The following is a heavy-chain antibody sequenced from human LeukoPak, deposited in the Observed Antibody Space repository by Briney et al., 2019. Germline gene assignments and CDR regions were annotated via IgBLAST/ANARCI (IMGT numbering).Heavy chain of an antibody. V-gene: IGHV4-4*02. CDR2: IYHSGST. CDR3: ARDFVTYKSGSGSYLDY. Sequence: SETLSLTCAVSGGSISSSNWWSWVRQPPGKGLEWIGEIYHSGSTNYNPSLKSRVTISVDKSKNQFSLKPSSVTAADTAVYYCARDFVTYKSGSGSYLDYWGQGTLVTVSS. CDR1: GGSISSSNW. D-gene: IGHD1-26*01. J-gene: IGHJ4*02.